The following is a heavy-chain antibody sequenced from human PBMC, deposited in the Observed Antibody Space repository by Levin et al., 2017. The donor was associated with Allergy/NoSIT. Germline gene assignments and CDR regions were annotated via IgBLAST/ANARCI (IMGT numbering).Heavy chain of an antibody. CDR1: GFTFTSYA. D-gene: IGHD4-17*01. CDR3: AKDRRFTVTADFDN. V-gene: IGHV3-23*01. CDR2: STGSAATT. Sequence: GGSLRLSCAASGFTFTSYAMAWVRQAPGKGLEWVASSTGSAATTYYADSVKGRFTISKDNPKNALVLQMNSLRPEDTADYYYAKDRRFTVTADFDNWGHGTRVTVAS. J-gene: IGHJ4*01.